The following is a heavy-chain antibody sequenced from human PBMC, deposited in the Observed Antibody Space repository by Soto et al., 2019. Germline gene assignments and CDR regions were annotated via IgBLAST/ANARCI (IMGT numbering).Heavy chain of an antibody. D-gene: IGHD3-16*01. CDR3: ARSAPMDAGDKYYYDF. CDR1: GGTFSTFG. CDR2: IIPFFGTA. Sequence: SVKFSCKASGGTFSTFGISWVRQAPGQGLEWMGGIIPFFGTAKYSQKFEDRISITADESTNTVYMDMRSLTSEDTAIYYCARSAPMDAGDKYYYDFWGQGALVSVSS. J-gene: IGHJ4*02. V-gene: IGHV1-69*13.